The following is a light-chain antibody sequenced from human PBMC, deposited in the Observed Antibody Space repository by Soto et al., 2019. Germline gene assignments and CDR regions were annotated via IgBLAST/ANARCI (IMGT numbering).Light chain of an antibody. CDR2: GAS. CDR1: QTVIRNY. Sequence: IVFTQSPYTLSLSPGERATLSCRASQTVIRNYLAWQQQKPGQTPRLLVYGASSRATGIPDRFSGSGSGTDLTITISRLQPEDFEVYYCQQHGTSPITFGQGTRLEIK. J-gene: IGKJ5*01. CDR3: QQHGTSPIT. V-gene: IGKV3-20*01.